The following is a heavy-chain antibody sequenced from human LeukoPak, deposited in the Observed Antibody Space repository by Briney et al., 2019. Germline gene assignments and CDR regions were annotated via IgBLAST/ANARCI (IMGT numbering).Heavy chain of an antibody. V-gene: IGHV1-2*02. J-gene: IGHJ4*02. D-gene: IGHD3/OR15-3a*01. CDR3: ARYDFWSGYPLDY. Sequence: GASVKVSCKASGYTFTGYYMHWVRQAPGQGLEWMGWINPNSGGTNYAQKFQGRVTMTRDTSISTAYMELSRLRSDDTAVYYCARYDFWSGYPLDYWGQGTLVTVSS. CDR1: GYTFTGYY. CDR2: INPNSGGT.